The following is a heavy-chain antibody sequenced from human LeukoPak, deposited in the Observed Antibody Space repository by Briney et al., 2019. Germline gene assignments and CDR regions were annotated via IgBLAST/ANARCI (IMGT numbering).Heavy chain of an antibody. D-gene: IGHD6-19*01. CDR3: ARGDSSGWYVIYSFDY. Sequence: GGSLRLSCAASGFTFSSYSMSWVCQAPGKGLEWVSSISSSSYIYYADSVKGRFTISRDNAKNSLYLQMNSLRAEDTAVYYCARGDSSGWYVIYSFDYWGQGTLVTVSS. CDR1: GFTFSSYS. V-gene: IGHV3-21*01. J-gene: IGHJ4*02. CDR2: ISSSSYI.